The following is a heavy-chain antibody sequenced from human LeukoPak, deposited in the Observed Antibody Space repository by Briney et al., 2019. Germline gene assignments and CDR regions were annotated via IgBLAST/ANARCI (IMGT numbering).Heavy chain of an antibody. CDR3: AKDGHYDFWSGYYRRSTYFDY. CDR2: IYYSGST. Sequence: SETLSLTCTVSGGSISSGGYYWSWIRQPPGKGLEWIGYIYYSGSTNYNPSLKSRVTISVDTSKNQFSLKLSSVTAADTALYYCAKDGHYDFWSGYYRRSTYFDYWGQGTLVTVSS. V-gene: IGHV4-61*08. CDR1: GGSISSGGYY. D-gene: IGHD3-3*01. J-gene: IGHJ4*02.